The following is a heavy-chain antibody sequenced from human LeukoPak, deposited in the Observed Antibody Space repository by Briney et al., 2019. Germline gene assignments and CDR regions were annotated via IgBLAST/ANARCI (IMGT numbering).Heavy chain of an antibody. J-gene: IGHJ4*02. CDR3: ASRPAGSTWYGVFDY. Sequence: SETLSLTCSVSDGSINSHYWSWIRQSPGKGLEWIGYVFNGGSTNYNPSLKSRVTMSLDTSRDQSSLRLSSVTTADTAIYYCASRPAGSTWYGVFDYWSQGTLVTVSS. V-gene: IGHV4-59*11. CDR2: VFNGGST. D-gene: IGHD6-13*01. CDR1: DGSINSHY.